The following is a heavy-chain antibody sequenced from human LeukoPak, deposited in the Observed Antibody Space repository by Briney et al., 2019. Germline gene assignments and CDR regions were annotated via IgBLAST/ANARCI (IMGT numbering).Heavy chain of an antibody. D-gene: IGHD4-17*01. CDR3: AGDLYGAFDY. Sequence: SETLSLTCTVSGGSISSYYWSWIRQPPGKGLEWIGYIYYSGSTNYNPSLKSRVTISVDTSKNQFSLKLSSVTAADTAVYYCAGDLYGAFDYWGQGTLVTVSS. CDR2: IYYSGST. CDR1: GGSISSYY. V-gene: IGHV4-59*01. J-gene: IGHJ4*02.